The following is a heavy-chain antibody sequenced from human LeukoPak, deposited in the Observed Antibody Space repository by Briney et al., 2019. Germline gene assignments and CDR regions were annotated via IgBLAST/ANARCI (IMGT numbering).Heavy chain of an antibody. V-gene: IGHV3-53*01. CDR3: ARSPAFYDGAVVKYYFDY. CDR2: IYTGGTT. D-gene: IGHD6-19*01. J-gene: IGHJ4*02. CDR1: GFTVYTNS. Sequence: PGGSLRLSCAVSGFTVYTNSMSWVRQVPGKGLEWVSVIYTGGTTHYADSVKGRFTISRDNSKNTLYLEMNSLRAEDAAVYFCARSPAFYDGAVVKYYFDYWGQGTLVTVSS.